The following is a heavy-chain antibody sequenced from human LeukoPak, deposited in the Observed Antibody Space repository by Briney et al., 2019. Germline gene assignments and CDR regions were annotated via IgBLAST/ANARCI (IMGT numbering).Heavy chain of an antibody. CDR2: IKHDGSEK. D-gene: IGHD1-20*01. CDR1: GFIFTNYF. Sequence: GGSLRLSCAASGFIFTNYFMSWVRQAPGKGLEWVASIKHDGSEKYYVDSVRGRFTISRDNTMNSLYLQMSSLRAEDTAVYYCARDLGETYNWNDFDYWGQGTLVTVSS. J-gene: IGHJ4*02. CDR3: ARDLGETYNWNDFDY. V-gene: IGHV3-7*01.